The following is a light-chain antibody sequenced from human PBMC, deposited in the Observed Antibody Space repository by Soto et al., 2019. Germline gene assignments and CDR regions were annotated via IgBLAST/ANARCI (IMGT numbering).Light chain of an antibody. V-gene: IGKV1-5*03. CDR2: RAS. CDR1: QSISDY. CDR3: QQYDNNWT. J-gene: IGKJ1*01. Sequence: DIPMTQSPSTLSASVGDRVTITCRASQSISDYLAWYQQKPGKAPRLLIYRASTLQGGVPSRFSGSGSGTEFTLTISSLHPDDCATYYCQQYDNNWTFGQGTKVEIK.